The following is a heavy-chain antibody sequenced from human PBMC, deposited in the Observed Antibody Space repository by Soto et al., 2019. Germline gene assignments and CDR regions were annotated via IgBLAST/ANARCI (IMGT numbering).Heavy chain of an antibody. CDR2: MNPNSGNT. Sequence: QVQLVQSGAEVKKPGASVKVSCKASGDTFTNYDIKWVRQATGQGLEWMGWMNPNSGNTGYAQKFQGRVTMTRNTSIRTAYLELSSLRSEDTAVNYCARGRNGMDVWGQGTSVTVSS. J-gene: IGHJ6*02. V-gene: IGHV1-8*01. CDR3: ARGRNGMDV. CDR1: GDTFTNYD.